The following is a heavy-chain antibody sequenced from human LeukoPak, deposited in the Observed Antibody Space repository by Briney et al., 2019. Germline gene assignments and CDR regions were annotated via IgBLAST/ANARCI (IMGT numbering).Heavy chain of an antibody. CDR1: GFTFSNYW. CDR2: IKEDGSER. CDR3: TRNRGTDY. Sequence: GGSLRLSCEASGFTFSNYWMNWVRQAPGKGLEWVANIKEDGSERIYVDSVKGRFTISRDNSKNSLYLQINNLRAEDTAVYYCTRNRGTDYWGQGTLVTVSS. V-gene: IGHV3-7*01. D-gene: IGHD1-1*01. J-gene: IGHJ4*02.